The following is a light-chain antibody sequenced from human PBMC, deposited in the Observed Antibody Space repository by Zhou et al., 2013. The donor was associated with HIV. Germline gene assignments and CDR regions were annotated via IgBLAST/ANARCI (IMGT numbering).Light chain of an antibody. J-gene: IGKJ5*01. CDR2: KTS. CDR1: QNISSW. V-gene: IGKV1-5*03. Sequence: DIEMTQSPSTLSASVGDRVTITCRASQNISSWLAWYQQKAGKAPKLIIYKTSNLESGVPPRFSGRGSGTEFTFTISSLQAEDIATYYCQQYDSLPITFGQGTRLDI. CDR3: QQYDSLPIT.